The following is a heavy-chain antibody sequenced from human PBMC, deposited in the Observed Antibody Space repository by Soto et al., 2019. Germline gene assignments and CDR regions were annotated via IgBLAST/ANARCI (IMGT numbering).Heavy chain of an antibody. D-gene: IGHD3-9*01. CDR1: GLDLSHPW. CDR3: TTGVYYDILTGYRDSAY. Sequence: EVQLVESGGGLVKPGGSLRLSCAASGLDLSHPWMTWVRQAAGKGLEWVARIKSKTDGETADYAAPVKGRNSISRDDSKNTVDQQMNSQKTEDTATYYCTTGVYYDILTGYRDSAYWGQGALVTVSS. CDR2: IKSKTDGETA. J-gene: IGHJ4*02. V-gene: IGHV3-15*01.